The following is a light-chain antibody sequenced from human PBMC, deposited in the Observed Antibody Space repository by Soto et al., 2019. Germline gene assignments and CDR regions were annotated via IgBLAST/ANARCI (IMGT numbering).Light chain of an antibody. J-gene: IGKJ1*01. V-gene: IGKV1-39*01. CDR3: QQSYSNPRT. CDR1: QSISSY. Sequence: DIQMTQSPSTLSASVGGRFTITCLAIQSISSYLNWYEHKPGKAPNLLIYAATTLQSGVPSRFSGSGSGTDFTLTISSLQPEDFATYYCQQSYSNPRTFGQGTKVDIK. CDR2: AAT.